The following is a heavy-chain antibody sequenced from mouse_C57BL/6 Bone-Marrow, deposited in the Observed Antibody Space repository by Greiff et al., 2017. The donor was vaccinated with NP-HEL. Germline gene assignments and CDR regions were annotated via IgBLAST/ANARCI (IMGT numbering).Heavy chain of an antibody. D-gene: IGHD2-14*01. CDR1: GYAFSSYW. V-gene: IGHV1-80*01. Sequence: QVQLKESGAELVKPGASVKISCKASGYAFSSYWMNWVKQRPGKGLEWIGQIYPGDGDTNYNGKFKGKATLTADKSSSTAYMQLSSLTSEDSAVYFCASSWVHTYYAIYDWGQVASVTVAS. CDR3: ASSWVHTYYAIYD. CDR2: IYPGDGDT. J-gene: IGHJ4*01.